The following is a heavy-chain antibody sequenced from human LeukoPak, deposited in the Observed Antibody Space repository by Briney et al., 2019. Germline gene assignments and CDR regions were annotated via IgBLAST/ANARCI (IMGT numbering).Heavy chain of an antibody. D-gene: IGHD5-18*01. CDR1: GFPFSSYG. J-gene: IGHJ4*02. V-gene: IGHV3-33*01. CDR2: IWYDGTNK. Sequence: GGSLRLSCAASGFPFSSYGMHWVRQAPGKALEWVSIIWYDGTNKNYVDSVKGRFTISRDNSKNTLYLQMNSLRAEDTAVYYCARDLAWIQGPDHWGQGTLVTVSS. CDR3: ARDLAWIQGPDH.